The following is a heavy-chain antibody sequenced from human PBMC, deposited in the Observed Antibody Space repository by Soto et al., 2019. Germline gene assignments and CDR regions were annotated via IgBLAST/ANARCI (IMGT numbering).Heavy chain of an antibody. CDR2: IIPVLTVT. CDR3: ARRRYCGTDCYKKCYYGMDV. CDR1: GSTFSSYT. Sequence: QVQLVQSGAEVRKPGSSVKVSCMASGSTFSSYTVNWVRQAPGKGLEWIGRIIPVLTVTDYARRFQGRGTITAYRSDKTAYMELTILTSDDTAVYYCARRRYCGTDCYKKCYYGMDVWGQGTKVTVSS. J-gene: IGHJ6*02. V-gene: IGHV1-69*02. D-gene: IGHD2-21*02.